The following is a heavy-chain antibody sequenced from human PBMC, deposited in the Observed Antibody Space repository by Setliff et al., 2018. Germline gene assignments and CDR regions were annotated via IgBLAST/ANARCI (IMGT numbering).Heavy chain of an antibody. Sequence: LSLTCNVFGESFDTYYWSWIRQPPGKGLEWFGEINQSGGGDYNPSFKDRVTISVDTSKKQFSLTLRYVTAADTALYYCRQAVVGRDVFDVWGQGTVVTVSS. CDR2: INQSGGG. D-gene: IGHD1-1*01. CDR1: GESFDTYY. J-gene: IGHJ3*01. CDR3: RQAVVGRDVFDV. V-gene: IGHV4-34*01.